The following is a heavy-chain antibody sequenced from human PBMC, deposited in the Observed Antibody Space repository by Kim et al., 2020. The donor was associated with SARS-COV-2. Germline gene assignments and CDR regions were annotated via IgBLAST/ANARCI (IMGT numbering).Heavy chain of an antibody. CDR3: ARPAAPYYYYYYMDV. CDR2: ISYDGSNK. CDR1: GFTFSSYA. Sequence: GGSLRLSCAASGFTFSSYAMHWVRQAPGKGLEWVAVISYDGSNKYYADSVKGRFTISRDNSKNTLYLQMNSLRAEDTAVYYCARPAAPYYYYYYMDVWGKGTTVTVSS. D-gene: IGHD6-25*01. J-gene: IGHJ6*03. V-gene: IGHV3-30-3*01.